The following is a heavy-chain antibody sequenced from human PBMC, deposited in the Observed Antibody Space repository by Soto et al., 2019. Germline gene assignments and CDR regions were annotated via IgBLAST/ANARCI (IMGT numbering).Heavy chain of an antibody. J-gene: IGHJ6*02. D-gene: IGHD1-1*01. CDR1: SGPTSSHN. V-gene: IGHV4-59*08. CDR2: VYSTGAT. Sequence: QVQLQQSGPGLVKPSETLSLTCSVSSGPTSSHNWGWIRQTPGRGLEWIGYVYSTGATTYNPSLNCRVTIPADTSTNHISLTLTSVTAADTAVYYCVRQGIGNLHGLVDVWGQGTTVRVSS. CDR3: VRQGIGNLHGLVDV.